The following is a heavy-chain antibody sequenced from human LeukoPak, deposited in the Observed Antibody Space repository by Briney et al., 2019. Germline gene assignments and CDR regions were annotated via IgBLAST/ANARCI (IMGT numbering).Heavy chain of an antibody. J-gene: IGHJ6*03. CDR1: GGSFRGYY. V-gene: IGHV4-34*01. CDR3: ARGKSHITIFGVVSGYYYYMDV. Sequence: SETLSLTCAVYGGSFRGYYGSWLRQPPGGGGEWSGEINDCGSTKYNPPLKSRVTISVDTSKNHFSLKLSSVTAADTAVYYCARGKSHITIFGVVSGYYYYMDVWGKGTTVTVSS. CDR2: INDCGST. D-gene: IGHD3-3*01.